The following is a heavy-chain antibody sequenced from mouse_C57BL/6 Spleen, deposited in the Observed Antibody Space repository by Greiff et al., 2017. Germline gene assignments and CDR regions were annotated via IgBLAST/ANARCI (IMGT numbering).Heavy chain of an antibody. Sequence: VQLQQSGAELVKPGASVKISCKASGYAFSSYWMNWVKQRPGKGLEWIGQIYPGDGDTNYNGKFKGKATLTADKSSSTAYMQLSSLTSEDSAVYFCARTSYGSLFDYWGQGTTLTVSS. CDR1: GYAFSSYW. D-gene: IGHD1-1*01. V-gene: IGHV1-80*01. CDR3: ARTSYGSLFDY. CDR2: IYPGDGDT. J-gene: IGHJ2*01.